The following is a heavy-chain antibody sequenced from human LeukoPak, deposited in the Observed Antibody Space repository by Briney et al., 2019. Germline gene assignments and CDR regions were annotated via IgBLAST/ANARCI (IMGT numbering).Heavy chain of an antibody. D-gene: IGHD5-18*01. CDR1: GYSLTESP. J-gene: IGHJ4*02. V-gene: IGHV1-46*01. Sequence: ASVKVSCKVSGYSLTESPMHWLRQAPGQGLEWMGIINPSGGSTSYAQKFQGRVTMTRDTSTSTVYMELSSLRSEDTAVYYCARGYVDTAMATTFDYWGQGTLVTVSS. CDR3: ARGYVDTAMATTFDY. CDR2: INPSGGST.